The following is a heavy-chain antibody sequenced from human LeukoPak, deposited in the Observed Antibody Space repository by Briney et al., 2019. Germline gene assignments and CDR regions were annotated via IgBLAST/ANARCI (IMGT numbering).Heavy chain of an antibody. Sequence: SETLSLTCTVSGGSISSYYWSWIRQPPGKGLEWIGYIYYSRTTIYNPSLRSRVTISVDTSKNQFSLKLNSVTAANTAVYYCARGGASSRYLDYWGQGSQVTVSP. V-gene: IGHV4-59*01. CDR1: GGSISSYY. D-gene: IGHD2-2*01. J-gene: IGHJ4*02. CDR2: IYYSRTT. CDR3: ARGGASSRYLDY.